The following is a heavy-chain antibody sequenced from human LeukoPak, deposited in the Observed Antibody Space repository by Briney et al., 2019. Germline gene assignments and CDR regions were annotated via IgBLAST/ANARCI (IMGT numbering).Heavy chain of an antibody. CDR2: IGTAGDT. J-gene: IGHJ4*02. D-gene: IGHD3-10*01. CDR3: ARGYYGSGSYRFDY. V-gene: IGHV3-13*04. Sequence: GGSLRLSCAASGFTFGTYDMHWVRHATGKGLEWVSVIGTAGDTYYPGSVKGRFTISRENAKNSLYLQMNSLRAGDTAVYYCARGYYGSGSYRFDYWGQGTLVTVSS. CDR1: GFTFGTYD.